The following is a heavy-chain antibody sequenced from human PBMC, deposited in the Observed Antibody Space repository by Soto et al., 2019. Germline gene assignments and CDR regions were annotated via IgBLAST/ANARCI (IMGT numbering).Heavy chain of an antibody. CDR1: GFPFSSYS. CDR2: ISSSSSTI. Sequence: GGSLRLSCAASGFPFSSYSMNWVRQAPGKGLEWVSYISSSSSTIYYADSVKGRFTISRDNAKNSLYLQMNSLRAEDTAVYYCARSITMVRGVIKFFDYWGQGTLVTVSS. CDR3: ARSITMVRGVIKFFDY. V-gene: IGHV3-48*01. D-gene: IGHD3-10*01. J-gene: IGHJ4*02.